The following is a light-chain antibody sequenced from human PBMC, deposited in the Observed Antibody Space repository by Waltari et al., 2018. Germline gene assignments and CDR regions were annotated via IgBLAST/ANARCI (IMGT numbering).Light chain of an antibody. J-gene: IGKJ2*01. CDR3: QQSFRTPYT. CDR2: GAS. CDR1: QSISYY. V-gene: IGKV1-39*01. Sequence: DIQMTQSPSSLSASVGDRVTLTCRASQSISYYLNWYQHKPGKAPKLLIYGASSLQSGVPSTFSGSRSGTDFTLTISSLQPEDFATYFCQQSFRTPYTFGQGTKLEIK.